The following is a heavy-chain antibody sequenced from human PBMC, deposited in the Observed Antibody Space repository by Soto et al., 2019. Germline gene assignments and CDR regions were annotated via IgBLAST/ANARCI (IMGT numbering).Heavy chain of an antibody. CDR2: IIPIFGKA. J-gene: IGHJ4*02. Sequence: SSVKVSCKAPGRTFNKYHIRWVRQAPGQGLEWMGGIIPIFGKANYAQKFQDRVTITADESTTTAYMELRSLRSEDTAVYFCARGLDYYSNAYYYFYWGQGTLVTVSS. CDR3: ARGLDYYSNAYYYFY. V-gene: IGHV1-69*13. D-gene: IGHD3-22*01. CDR1: GRTFNKYH.